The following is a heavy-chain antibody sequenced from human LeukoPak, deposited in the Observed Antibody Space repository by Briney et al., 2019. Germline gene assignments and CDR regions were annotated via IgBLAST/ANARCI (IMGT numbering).Heavy chain of an antibody. V-gene: IGHV4-34*01. J-gene: IGHJ4*02. CDR2: INHSGST. D-gene: IGHD2-15*01. Sequence: PSETLSLTCAVYGGSFSGYYWSWIRQPPGKGLEWIGEINHSGSTNYNPSLKSRVTISVDTSKNQFSLKLSSVTAADTAVYYCANYCSGGSCYSAGYFDYWGQGTLVTVSS. CDR1: GGSFSGYY. CDR3: ANYCSGGSCYSAGYFDY.